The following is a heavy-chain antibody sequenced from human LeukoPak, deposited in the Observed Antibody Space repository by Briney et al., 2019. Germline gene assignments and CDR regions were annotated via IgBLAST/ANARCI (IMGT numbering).Heavy chain of an antibody. CDR1: GYTLTELS. J-gene: IGHJ4*02. Sequence: ASVKVSCKVSGYTLTELSMHWVRQAPGKGLEWMGGFDPEDGETIYAQKFQGRVTTTEDTSTDTAYMELSSLRSEDTAVYYCATDRIRTYYFDYWGQGTLVTVSS. V-gene: IGHV1-24*01. CDR2: FDPEDGET. CDR3: ATDRIRTYYFDY. D-gene: IGHD5-18*01.